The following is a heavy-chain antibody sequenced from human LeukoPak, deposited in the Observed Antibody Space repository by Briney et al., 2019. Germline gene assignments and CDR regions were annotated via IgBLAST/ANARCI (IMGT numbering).Heavy chain of an antibody. J-gene: IGHJ4*02. CDR2: IYYSGST. V-gene: IGHV4-59*12. CDR3: ARLIAVAGTSLDY. CDR1: GGSISSYY. Sequence: SETLSLTCTVSGGSISSYYWSWIRQPPGKGLEWIGYIYYSGSTNYNPSLKSRVTISVDTSKNQFSLKLSSVTAADTAVYYCARLIAVAGTSLDYWGQGTLVTVSS. D-gene: IGHD6-19*01.